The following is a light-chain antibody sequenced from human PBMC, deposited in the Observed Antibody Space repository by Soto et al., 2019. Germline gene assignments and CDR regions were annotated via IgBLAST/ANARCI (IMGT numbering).Light chain of an antibody. CDR2: NVS. CDR1: SSDVGGFDY. CDR3: CSYASTSFLVV. V-gene: IGLV2-14*01. Sequence: QSALAQPASVSGSPGQSITISCTGTSSDVGGFDYVSWYQQRPGKVPKLIIHNVSNRPSGVSDRFSGSKSGNTASLTISGLQADDEADYSCCSYASTSFLVVFGGGTKVTVL. J-gene: IGLJ3*02.